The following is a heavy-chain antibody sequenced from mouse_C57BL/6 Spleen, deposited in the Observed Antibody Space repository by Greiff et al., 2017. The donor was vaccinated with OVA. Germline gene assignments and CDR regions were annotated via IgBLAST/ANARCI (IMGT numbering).Heavy chain of an antibody. CDR2: IYPGSGST. J-gene: IGHJ2*01. D-gene: IGHD2-4*01. CDR1: GYTFTSYW. Sequence: QVQLQQPGAEFVKPGASVKMSCKASGYTFTSYWINWVKQRPGQGLEWIGDIYPGSGSTNYNEKFKSKATLTVDTSSRTAYMQLSSLTSEDSAVYYCARWDDYAFFDYWGQGTTLTVSS. CDR3: ARWDDYAFFDY. V-gene: IGHV1-55*01.